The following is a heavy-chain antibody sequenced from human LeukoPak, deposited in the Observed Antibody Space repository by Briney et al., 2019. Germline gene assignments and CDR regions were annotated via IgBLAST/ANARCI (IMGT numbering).Heavy chain of an antibody. CDR3: AKDRRAGSYDY. Sequence: GGSLRLSCTASGFTFSSYGMTCVRQAPGKGLEWVSAISGSGGSTYYADSVKGRFTISRDNSKNTLYLQMNSLRAEDTAVYYCAKDRRAGSYDYWGQGTLVTVSS. D-gene: IGHD3-10*01. J-gene: IGHJ4*02. CDR2: ISGSGGST. V-gene: IGHV3-23*01. CDR1: GFTFSSYG.